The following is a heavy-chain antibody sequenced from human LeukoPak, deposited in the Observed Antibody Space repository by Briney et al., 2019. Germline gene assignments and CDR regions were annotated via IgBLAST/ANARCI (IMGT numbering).Heavy chain of an antibody. J-gene: IGHJ4*02. V-gene: IGHV3-33*06. CDR3: AKEAIAVAGSQPFDY. CDR1: GFTFSSYG. Sequence: GGSLRLSCAAPGFTFSSYGMHWVRQAPGKGLEWVAVIWYDGSNKYYADSVKGRFTISRDNSKNTLYLQMNSLRAEDTAVYYCAKEAIAVAGSQPFDYWGQGTLVTVSS. D-gene: IGHD6-19*01. CDR2: IWYDGSNK.